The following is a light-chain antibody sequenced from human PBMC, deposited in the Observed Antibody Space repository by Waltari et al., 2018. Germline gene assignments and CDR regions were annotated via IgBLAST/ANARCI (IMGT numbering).Light chain of an antibody. Sequence: ALTQPASVSGSPGQSITISCSGTSHDIGHYDYVAWYLQHPATAPKLMIFDVSKRPSGISDRFSASKSGSTASLTISGLQAEDEGEYVCGSYTTNSPFAVVFGGGTKLTVL. CDR1: SHDIGHYDY. J-gene: IGLJ2*01. CDR2: DVS. CDR3: GSYTTNSPFAVV. V-gene: IGLV2-14*03.